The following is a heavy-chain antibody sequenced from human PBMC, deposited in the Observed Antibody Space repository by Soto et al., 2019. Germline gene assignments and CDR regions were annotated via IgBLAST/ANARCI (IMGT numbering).Heavy chain of an antibody. V-gene: IGHV3-23*01. J-gene: IGHJ4*02. CDR3: AKRGGTSGYYPWDY. Sequence: EVQLLESGGALAQPGGSLRLSCAASGFIFSSYGMSWVRQAPGKGLEWVSAMTGSGGVTYYADSVKGRFTISRDNSKNTLYLQMNSLRADDTAVYYCAKRGGTSGYYPWDYWGQGILVTVSS. CDR1: GFIFSSYG. D-gene: IGHD3-22*01. CDR2: MTGSGGVT.